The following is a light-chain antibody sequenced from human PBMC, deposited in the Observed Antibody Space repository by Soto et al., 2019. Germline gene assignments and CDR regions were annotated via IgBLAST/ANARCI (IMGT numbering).Light chain of an antibody. Sequence: IVLTQSPGTLSLSPGERATLSCRPSQSVTRKSVAWYQQRPGQPPRLLRYDASTRATGIPDRFSGSGSGTEFTLTISRLEPEDFEVYYCQQYGNSPRSFGGGTKVDIK. J-gene: IGKJ4*01. CDR2: DAS. CDR1: QSVTRKS. CDR3: QQYGNSPRS. V-gene: IGKV3-20*01.